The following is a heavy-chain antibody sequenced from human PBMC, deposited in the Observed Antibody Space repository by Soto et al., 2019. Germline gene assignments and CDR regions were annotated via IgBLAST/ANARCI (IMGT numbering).Heavy chain of an antibody. D-gene: IGHD3-3*01. CDR3: ARIKLVEWFFINVDVYDMDV. J-gene: IGHJ6*02. CDR2: ISSDSRTI. V-gene: IGHV3-48*02. CDR1: GFTVSSNY. Sequence: GGSLRLSCAASGFTVSSNYMNWVRQAPGKGLEWVSLISSDSRTIYYADSVEGRFTVSRDNARNSVSLQMDSLRDEDAAVYYCARIKLVEWFFINVDVYDMDVWGQGTPVTVSS.